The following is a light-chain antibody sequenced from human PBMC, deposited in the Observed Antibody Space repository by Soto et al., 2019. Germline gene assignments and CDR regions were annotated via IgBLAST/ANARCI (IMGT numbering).Light chain of an antibody. CDR3: SSYTRSGVYV. V-gene: IGLV2-14*01. J-gene: IGLJ1*01. Sequence: QSVLTQPASVSGSPGQSITISCTGTSSVVGGYNAVSWYQQHPGRAPKLMIYDVSNRPSGISNRFSGSKSGSTASLTISGLQAEDDADYYCSSYTRSGVYVFGAGTKVNVL. CDR2: DVS. CDR1: SSVVGGYNA.